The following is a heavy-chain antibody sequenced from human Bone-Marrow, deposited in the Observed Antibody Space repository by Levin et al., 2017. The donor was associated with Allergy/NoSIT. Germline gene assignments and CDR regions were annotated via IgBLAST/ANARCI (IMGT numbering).Heavy chain of an antibody. J-gene: IGHJ4*02. CDR2: IYSGGDT. CDR1: GFTVSRNY. Sequence: GGSLRLSCAASGFTVSRNYMSWVRQAPGKGLEWVSLIYSGGDTQYADSVKGRFTISRDNSKNTLYLHMNRLRADHTAGYSCARNGVGTAAGTPWGQGTLVTVSS. D-gene: IGHD6-13*01. V-gene: IGHV3-66*01. CDR3: ARNGVGTAAGTP.